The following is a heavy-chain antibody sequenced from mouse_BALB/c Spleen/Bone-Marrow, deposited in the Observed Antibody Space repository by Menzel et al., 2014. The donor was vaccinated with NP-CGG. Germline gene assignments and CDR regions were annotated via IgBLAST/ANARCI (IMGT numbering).Heavy chain of an antibody. CDR1: GFTFTDYY. CDR2: IRNKANGYTT. J-gene: IGHJ2*01. CDR3: ARDKGRVFFDY. V-gene: IGHV7-3*02. Sequence: EVQGVESGGGLVQPGGSLRLSCATSGFTFTDYYMNWVRQPPGKALEWLGFIRNKANGYTTEYSASVKSRFTISRGSSQNILYLQMNTLRADDSATYYCARDKGRVFFDYWGQGTTLTVSS.